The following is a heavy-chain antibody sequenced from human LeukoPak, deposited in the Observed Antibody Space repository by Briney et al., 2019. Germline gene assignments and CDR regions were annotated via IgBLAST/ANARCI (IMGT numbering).Heavy chain of an antibody. CDR3: AKDLVITMIVVAGRDWFDP. Sequence: GGSLRLSCAASGFTFSSYAMSWVRQAPGKGLEWVSAISGSGGSTYHADSVKGRFTISRDNSKNTLYLQMNSLRAEDTAVYYCAKDLVITMIVVAGRDWFDPWGQGTLVTVSS. J-gene: IGHJ5*02. V-gene: IGHV3-23*01. CDR1: GFTFSSYA. D-gene: IGHD3-22*01. CDR2: ISGSGGST.